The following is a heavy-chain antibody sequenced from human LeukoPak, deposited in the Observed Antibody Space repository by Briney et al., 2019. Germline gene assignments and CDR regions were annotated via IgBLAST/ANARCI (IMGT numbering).Heavy chain of an antibody. CDR2: ISSTSNYI. V-gene: IGHV3-21*01. J-gene: IGHJ3*02. Sequence: PGGSLRLSCAASGFTFSTYAISWVRQAPGKGLEWVSCISSTSNYIFYADSARGRFTISRDNAKNSLYLQMDSLRAEDTAVYYCARGGIITSYAFEIWGQGAMVTVSS. CDR1: GFTFSTYA. CDR3: ARGGIITSYAFEI. D-gene: IGHD1-26*01.